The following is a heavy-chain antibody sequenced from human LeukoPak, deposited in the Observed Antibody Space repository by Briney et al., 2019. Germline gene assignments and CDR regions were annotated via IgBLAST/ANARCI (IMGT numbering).Heavy chain of an antibody. CDR1: GGSISSGDYY. D-gene: IGHD3-22*01. Sequence: SETLSLTCTVSGGSISSGDYYWSWIRQPAGKGLEWIGRIYTSGSTNYNPSLKSRVTISVDTSKNQFSLKLSSVTAADTAVYYCARDRYYYDSSGYHLPYYFDYWGQGTLVTVSS. CDR3: ARDRYYYDSSGYHLPYYFDY. J-gene: IGHJ4*02. V-gene: IGHV4-61*02. CDR2: IYTSGST.